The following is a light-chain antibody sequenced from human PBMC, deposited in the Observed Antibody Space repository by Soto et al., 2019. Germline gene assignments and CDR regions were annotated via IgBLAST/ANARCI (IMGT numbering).Light chain of an antibody. CDR1: QSVSSSY. CDR3: QQYGSSHTWT. J-gene: IGKJ1*01. V-gene: IGKV3-20*01. CDR2: GAS. Sequence: EIVLTQSPGTLSLSPGERATLSCRASQSVSSSYLAWYQQKPGRAPRLLIYGASSRATGIPDRFSGSGSGTDFTLTISRLEPEDFAVYYCQQYGSSHTWTFGQGTKVDIK.